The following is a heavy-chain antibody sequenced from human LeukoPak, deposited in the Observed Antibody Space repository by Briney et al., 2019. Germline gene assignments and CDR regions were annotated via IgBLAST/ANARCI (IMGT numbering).Heavy chain of an antibody. CDR2: INPNSGGT. V-gene: IGHV1-2*02. CDR3: AGQGSIVSRGWFDP. J-gene: IGHJ5*02. D-gene: IGHD5/OR15-5a*01. CDR1: GYTFTGYC. Sequence: ASVKVSCKASGYTFTGYCMHWVRQAPGQGLEWMGWINPNSGGTNYAQKFQGRVTMTRDTSISTAYMELSRLRSDDTAVYYCAGQGSIVSRGWFDPWGQGTLVTVSS.